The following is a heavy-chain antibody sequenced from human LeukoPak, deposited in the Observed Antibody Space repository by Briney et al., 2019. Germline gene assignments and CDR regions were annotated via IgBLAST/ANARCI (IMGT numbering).Heavy chain of an antibody. Sequence: PGGSLRLSCAASGFTFSSYGMHWVRQAPGKGLEWVAVISYDGSNKYYADSVKGRFTISRDNSKNTLYLQMNSLRAEDTALYYCARDSRLLPIHYMDVWGKGTTVTVSS. CDR1: GFTFSSYG. D-gene: IGHD3-22*01. CDR3: ARDSRLLPIHYMDV. J-gene: IGHJ6*03. V-gene: IGHV3-30*03. CDR2: ISYDGSNK.